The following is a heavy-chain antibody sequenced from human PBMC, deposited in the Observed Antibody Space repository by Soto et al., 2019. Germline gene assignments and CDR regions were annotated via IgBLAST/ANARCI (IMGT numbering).Heavy chain of an antibody. CDR1: GYTFTSYG. D-gene: IGHD2-21*02. V-gene: IGHV1-18*04. Sequence: ASVKVSCKASGYTFTSYGISWVRQAPGQGLEWMGWISAYNGNTNYAQKLQGRVTMTTDTSTSTAYMELRSLRSDDTAVYYCARATEGLAYCGGDCYPFIDYRGRGTLVTVSS. CDR2: ISAYNGNT. CDR3: ARATEGLAYCGGDCYPFIDY. J-gene: IGHJ4*02.